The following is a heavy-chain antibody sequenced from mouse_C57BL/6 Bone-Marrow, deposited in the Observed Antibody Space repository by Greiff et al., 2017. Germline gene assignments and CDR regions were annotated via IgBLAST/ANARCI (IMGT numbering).Heavy chain of an antibody. Sequence: EVQLVESGAELVRPGASVKLSCTASGFNIKDDYMHWVKQRPEQGLEWIGWIDPENGDTEYASKFQGKATITADTSSNTAYLQLSSLTSEDTAVYYGTTDYYGSSYPYWYFDVWGTGTTVTVSS. CDR3: TTDYYGSSYPYWYFDV. CDR2: IDPENGDT. V-gene: IGHV14-4*01. D-gene: IGHD1-1*01. CDR1: GFNIKDDY. J-gene: IGHJ1*03.